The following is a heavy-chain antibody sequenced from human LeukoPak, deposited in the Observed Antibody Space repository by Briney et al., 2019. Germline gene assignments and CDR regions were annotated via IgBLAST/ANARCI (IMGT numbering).Heavy chain of an antibody. CDR2: IYHSGST. CDR1: GGSISSGGYY. CDR3: ARVEVGAPVDY. D-gene: IGHD1-26*01. V-gene: IGHV4-30-2*01. Sequence: PSETLSLTCTVSGGSISSGGYYWSWIRQPPGKGLEWIGYIYHSGSTYYNPSLKSRVTISVDRSKNQFSLKLSSVTAADTAVYYCARVEVGAPVDYWGQGTLVIVSS. J-gene: IGHJ4*02.